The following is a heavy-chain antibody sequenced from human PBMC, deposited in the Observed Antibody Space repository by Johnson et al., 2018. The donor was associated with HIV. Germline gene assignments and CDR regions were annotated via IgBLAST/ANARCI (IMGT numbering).Heavy chain of an antibody. CDR1: GFTFGDYA. J-gene: IGHJ3*02. CDR3: TRARSSSGCHFPDAFDI. CDR2: IRSKAYGGST. V-gene: IGHV3-49*03. D-gene: IGHD6-6*01. Sequence: VQLVESGGGLVQPGRSLRLSCAASGFTFGDYAMSWFRQAPGKGLEWVGFIRSKAYGGSTEYAASVKGRFTISRDDSKSIPYLQINSLKTEDTAVYYCTRARSSSGCHFPDAFDIWGQGTMGTVSS.